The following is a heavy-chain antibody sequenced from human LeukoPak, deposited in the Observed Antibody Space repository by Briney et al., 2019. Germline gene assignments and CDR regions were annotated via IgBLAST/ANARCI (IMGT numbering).Heavy chain of an antibody. CDR1: GGSISSYY. J-gene: IGHJ4*02. CDR2: IYYSGST. CDR3: ARVSGYDWESFYDY. Sequence: SETLSLTCTVSGGSISSYYWSWIRQPPGKGLEWIGYIYYSGSTNYNPSLKSRVTISVDTSKNQFSLKLTSVTAADTAVYYCARVSGYDWESFYDYWGQGTLVTVSS. D-gene: IGHD5-12*01. V-gene: IGHV4-59*01.